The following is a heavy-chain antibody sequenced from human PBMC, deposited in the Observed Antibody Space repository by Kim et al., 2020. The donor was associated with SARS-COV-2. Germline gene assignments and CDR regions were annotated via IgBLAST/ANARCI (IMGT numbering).Heavy chain of an antibody. D-gene: IGHD6-13*01. CDR3: ARLQQPSKGGFYYGMDV. CDR1: GGSISSYY. V-gene: IGHV4-59*08. J-gene: IGHJ6*02. CDR2: IYYSGST. Sequence: SETLSLTCTVSGGSISSYYWSWIRQPPGKGLEWIGYIYYSGSTNYNPSLKSRVTISVDTSKNQFSLKLSSVTAADTAVYYCARLQQPSKGGFYYGMDVWGQGTTVTVSS.